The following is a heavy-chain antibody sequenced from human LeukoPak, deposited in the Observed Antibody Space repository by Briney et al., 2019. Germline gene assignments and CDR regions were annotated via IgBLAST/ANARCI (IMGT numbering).Heavy chain of an antibody. CDR1: GYSFTSYR. J-gene: IGHJ5*02. CDR3: ARVGYGSDGFDP. Sequence: GESLKISCKGSGYSFTSYRISWVRQMPGKGLEWMGRIDPSDSYTNYSPSFQGHVTISADKSISTAYLQWSSLKASDTAMYYCARVGYGSDGFDPWGQGTLVTVSS. CDR2: IDPSDSYT. D-gene: IGHD5-12*01. V-gene: IGHV5-10-1*01.